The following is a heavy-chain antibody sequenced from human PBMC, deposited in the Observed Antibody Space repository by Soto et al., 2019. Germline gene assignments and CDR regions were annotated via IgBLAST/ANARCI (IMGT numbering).Heavy chain of an antibody. CDR3: ARFGSRRYWGWFHP. D-gene: IGHD6-13*01. V-gene: IGHV4-39*01. J-gene: IGHJ5*02. CDR2: MYYSGSA. CDR1: GGSISSSNYH. Sequence: SETRSLNCTVSGGSISSSNYHWGWIRQPPGKGLEWIGSMYYSGSAYYNPSLKSRVTISVDTSKNQFSLKLTSVTAADTAVYYCARFGSRRYWGWFHPWRNGTQVT.